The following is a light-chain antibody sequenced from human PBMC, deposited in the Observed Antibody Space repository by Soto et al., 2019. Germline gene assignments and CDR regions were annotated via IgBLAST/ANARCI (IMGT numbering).Light chain of an antibody. CDR1: SSNIGSYT. V-gene: IGLV1-44*01. J-gene: IGLJ3*02. Sequence: QSLLTQPPSASGTPGQRVTISCSGSSSNIGSYTVNWYQQLPGTAPKLLIYSNNQRPSGVPDRFSGSKSGTSASLAISGLQSEDEADYYCAAWDDNRLVVFGGGTKLTVL. CDR3: AAWDDNRLVV. CDR2: SNN.